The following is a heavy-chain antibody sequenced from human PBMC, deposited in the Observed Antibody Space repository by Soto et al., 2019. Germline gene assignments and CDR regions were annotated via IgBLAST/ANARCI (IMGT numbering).Heavy chain of an antibody. V-gene: IGHV4-31*03. J-gene: IGHJ3*01. CDR1: GCSITTVGNY. D-gene: IGHD1-26*01. Sequence: SETLSLTCTVSGCSITTVGNYWGWIPQCQGKELVWMGDVSYSGSTTSNPSLSSRRALSADTTKNQYSPELRYVTAADTAVYYCASLLGSGNCLRFFDALDVWGQGTAVTVSS. CDR3: ASLLGSGNCLRFFDALDV. CDR2: VSYSGST.